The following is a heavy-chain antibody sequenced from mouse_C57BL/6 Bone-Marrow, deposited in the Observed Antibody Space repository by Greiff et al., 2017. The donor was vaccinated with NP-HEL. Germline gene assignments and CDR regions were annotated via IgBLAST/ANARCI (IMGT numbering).Heavy chain of an antibody. CDR3: AREDYYGSSGAY. V-gene: IGHV1-72*01. Sequence: QVQLQQPRAELVKPGASVKLSCKASGYTFTSYWMHWVKQRPGRGLEWIGRIDPNSGGTKYNEKFKSKATLTVDKPSSTAYMQLSSLTSEDSAVYYCAREDYYGSSGAYWGQGTLVTVSA. CDR1: GYTFTSYW. D-gene: IGHD1-1*01. J-gene: IGHJ3*01. CDR2: IDPNSGGT.